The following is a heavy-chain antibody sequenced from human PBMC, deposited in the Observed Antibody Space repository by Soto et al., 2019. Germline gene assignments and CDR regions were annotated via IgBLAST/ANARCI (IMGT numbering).Heavy chain of an antibody. D-gene: IGHD3-16*01. CDR3: ARRARGNWALDY. V-gene: IGHV5-51*03. CDR1: GYIFTNYW. Sequence: EVHPVQSGAEMKKPGESVKISCNASGYIFTNYWIGWVRQMPGKGLEWMGIIYPGDSDTRYSPSFEGQVTISADKSITTAYLQWTSLKASDTAIYFCARRARGNWALDYWGQGTQVTVSS. J-gene: IGHJ4*02. CDR2: IYPGDSDT.